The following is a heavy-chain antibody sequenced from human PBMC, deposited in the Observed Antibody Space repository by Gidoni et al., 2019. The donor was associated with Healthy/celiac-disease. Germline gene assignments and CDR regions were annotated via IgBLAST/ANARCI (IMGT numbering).Heavy chain of an antibody. CDR2: IYYSGST. D-gene: IGHD2-15*01. CDR3: AREYCSGGSCYRGGYNWFDP. CDR1: GGSISSYY. Sequence: QVQLQESGPGLVKPSETLSLTCTVSGGSISSYYWSWIRQPPGKGLEWIGYIYYSGSTNYNPPLKSRVTISVDTSKNQFSLKLSSVTAADTAVYYWAREYCSGGSCYRGGYNWFDPWGQGTLVTVSS. V-gene: IGHV4-59*01. J-gene: IGHJ5*02.